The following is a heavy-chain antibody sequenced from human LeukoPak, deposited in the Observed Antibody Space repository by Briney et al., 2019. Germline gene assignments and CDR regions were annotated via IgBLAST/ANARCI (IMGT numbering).Heavy chain of an antibody. CDR1: GYTFTSYY. CDR2: INPDSGGT. V-gene: IGHV1-2*02. Sequence: EASVKVSCKASGYTFTSYYIHWVRQAPGQGLEWMGWINPDSGGTNYAQQFQGRVTMTRDTSISTVHMDLSRLRSDDTAMYYCVREARAGNWFDPWGQGTLVIVSS. CDR3: VREARAGNWFDP. J-gene: IGHJ5*02.